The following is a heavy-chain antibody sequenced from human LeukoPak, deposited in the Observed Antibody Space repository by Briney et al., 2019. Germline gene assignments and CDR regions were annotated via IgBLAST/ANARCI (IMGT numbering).Heavy chain of an antibody. V-gene: IGHV3-23*01. J-gene: IGHJ4*02. D-gene: IGHD4-17*01. CDR2: ISGSDRST. Sequence: QAGGSLRLSCAASGFTFSTYAMSWVRQAPGKGLEWVSGISGSDRSTYYADSVKGRFTISRDNSKNTLYLQMNSLRAEDTAVYYCAREFYGDSIFDYWGQGTLVTVSS. CDR3: AREFYGDSIFDY. CDR1: GFTFSTYA.